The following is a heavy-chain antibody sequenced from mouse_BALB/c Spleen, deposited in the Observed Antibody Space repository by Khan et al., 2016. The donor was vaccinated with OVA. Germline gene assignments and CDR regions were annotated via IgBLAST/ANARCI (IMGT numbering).Heavy chain of an antibody. V-gene: IGHV5-17*02. D-gene: IGHD3-2*02. Sequence: EVELVESGGGLVQPGGSRKLSCAASGFTFSSFGMHWVRQAPEKGLEWVAYISSGSSTIYYADTVKGRFTISRENPKNTLFLQMTSLRSEDSAMYYCARRERLYAMNYWGQGTSVTVSS. J-gene: IGHJ4*01. CDR2: ISSGSSTI. CDR3: ARRERLYAMNY. CDR1: GFTFSSFG.